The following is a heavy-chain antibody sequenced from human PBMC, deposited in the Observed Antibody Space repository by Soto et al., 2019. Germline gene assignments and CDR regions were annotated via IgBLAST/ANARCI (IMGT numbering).Heavy chain of an antibody. CDR1: GGSISSGDYY. D-gene: IGHD3-10*01. CDR2: IYYSGST. V-gene: IGHV4-30-4*01. CDR3: ARDFMVRGVTWFDP. Sequence: SETLSLTCTVSGGSISSGDYYWSWIRQPPGKGLEWIGYIYYSGSTYYNPTLKSRVTISVDTSKNQFSLKLSSVTAADTAVYYCARDFMVRGVTWFDPWGQGTLVTVSS. J-gene: IGHJ5*02.